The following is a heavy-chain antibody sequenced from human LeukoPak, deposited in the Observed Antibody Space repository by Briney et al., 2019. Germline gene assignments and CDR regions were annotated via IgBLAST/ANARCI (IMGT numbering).Heavy chain of an antibody. J-gene: IGHJ6*02. CDR2: LTGSGDAK. CDR1: GFSFSSYA. Sequence: GGSLRLSCAASGFSFSSYAMRWVRQAPGRGLEWVSSLTGSGDAKYYADSVKGRFTISRDNSKNTLYLQMNNLGAEGTAVYYCAKASVVGRLSGMDVWGQGTTVTVSS. D-gene: IGHD6-19*01. CDR3: AKASVVGRLSGMDV. V-gene: IGHV3-23*01.